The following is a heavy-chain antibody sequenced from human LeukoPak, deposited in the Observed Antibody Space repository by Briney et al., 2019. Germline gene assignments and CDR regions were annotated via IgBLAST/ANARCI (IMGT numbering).Heavy chain of an antibody. V-gene: IGHV3-43*02. D-gene: IGHD3-9*01. CDR3: AKDSGYHILGWFDP. CDR1: GFTFDDYA. J-gene: IGHJ5*02. Sequence: GGSLRLSCAASGFTFDDYAMHWARQAPGKGLEWVSLISGDGDTTYYADSVKGRFTISRDNSKNSLYLQMNSLRTEDTALYYCAKDSGYHILGWFDPWGQGTLVTVSS. CDR2: ISGDGDTT.